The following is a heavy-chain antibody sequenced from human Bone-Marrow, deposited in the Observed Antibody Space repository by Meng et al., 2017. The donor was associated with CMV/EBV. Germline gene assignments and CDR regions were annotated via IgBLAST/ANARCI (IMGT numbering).Heavy chain of an antibody. V-gene: IGHV3-73*01. CDR2: IKRKSENFAT. Sequence: GGSLRLSCAASGFSFSDSAIHWVRQTPGKGLEWVGRIKRKSENFATAFAASVKGRFTISRNDSKRTAYLQMTSLKTEDTAIYYCTRLQGDGWLDPWGQGILVTVSS. CDR1: GFSFSDSA. J-gene: IGHJ5*02. D-gene: IGHD2-21*02. CDR3: TRLQGDGWLDP.